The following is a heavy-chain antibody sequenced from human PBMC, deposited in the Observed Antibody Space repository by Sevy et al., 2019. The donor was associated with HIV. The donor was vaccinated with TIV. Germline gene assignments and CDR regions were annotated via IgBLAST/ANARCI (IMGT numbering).Heavy chain of an antibody. CDR3: AGAIAAAVLWFDP. CDR1: GGSISSGGYY. J-gene: IGHJ5*02. Sequence: SETLSLTCTVSGGSISSGGYYWSWIRQHPGKGLEWIGYIYYSGSTYYNPSLKSRVTISVDTSKNQFSLKLSSVTAADTAVYYCAGAIAAAVLWFDPWGQGTLVTVSS. D-gene: IGHD6-13*01. CDR2: IYYSGST. V-gene: IGHV4-31*03.